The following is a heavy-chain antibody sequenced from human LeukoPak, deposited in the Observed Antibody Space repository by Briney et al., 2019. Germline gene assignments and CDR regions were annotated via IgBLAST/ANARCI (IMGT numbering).Heavy chain of an antibody. D-gene: IGHD3-16*01. CDR2: IGGRGGST. J-gene: IGHJ5*02. Sequence: GGSLRLSCAASGFRFSDFTMAWVRQAPGKGPEWVSAIGGRGGSTYYADSLGGRFTISRDNSKDMLYLQMNSLKVEDTATYYCGKEGGAWGQGTKVTVSS. CDR1: GFRFSDFT. V-gene: IGHV3-23*01. CDR3: GKEGGA.